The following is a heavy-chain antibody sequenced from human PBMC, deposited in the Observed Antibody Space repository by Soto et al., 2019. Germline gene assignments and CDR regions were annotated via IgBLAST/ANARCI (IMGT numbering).Heavy chain of an antibody. D-gene: IGHD4-17*01. V-gene: IGHV3-21*01. CDR3: ARDRRTTVVTDAFDI. Sequence: GGSLRLSCAASGFTFSSYSMNWVRQAPGKGLEWVSSISSSSSYIYYADSVKGRCTISRDNAKNSLYLQMNSLRAEDTAVYYCARDRRTTVVTDAFDIWGQGTMVTVSS. J-gene: IGHJ3*02. CDR1: GFTFSSYS. CDR2: ISSSSSYI.